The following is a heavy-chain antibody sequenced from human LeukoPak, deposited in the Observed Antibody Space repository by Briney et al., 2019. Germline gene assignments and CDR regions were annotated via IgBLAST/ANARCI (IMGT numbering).Heavy chain of an antibody. CDR3: AKNTGRQWLFGY. CDR2: ISGSGGST. CDR1: GFTFSSYA. Sequence: GGSLRLSCAASGFTFSSYAMSWVRQAPGKGLEWVSAISGSGGSTYYADSVKGRFTISRDNSKNTLCLQMNSLRAEDTAVYYCAKNTGRQWLFGYWGQGTLVTVSS. V-gene: IGHV3-23*01. J-gene: IGHJ4*02. D-gene: IGHD6-19*01.